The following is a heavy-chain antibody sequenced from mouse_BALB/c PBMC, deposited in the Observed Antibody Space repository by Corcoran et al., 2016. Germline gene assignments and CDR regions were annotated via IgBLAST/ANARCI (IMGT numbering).Heavy chain of an antibody. CDR2: IFPGDGST. D-gene: IGHD2-1*01. V-gene: IGHV1-85*01. CDR3: ARAYGNYSYWYFDV. CDR1: GYTFTSYD. Sequence: QVQLQQSGAELVKPGASVKLSCKASGYTFTSYDINWVRQRLEQGLEWIGWIFPGDGSTKYNEKFKGKATLTTDKSSSTAYMQLSRLTSEDSAVYFCARAYGNYSYWYFDVWGAGTTVTVSS. J-gene: IGHJ1*01.